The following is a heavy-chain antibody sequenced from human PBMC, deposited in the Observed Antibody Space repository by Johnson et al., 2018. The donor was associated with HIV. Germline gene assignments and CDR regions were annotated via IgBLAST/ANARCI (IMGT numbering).Heavy chain of an antibody. D-gene: IGHD6-19*01. J-gene: IGHJ3*01. CDR2: ISYDGSSK. CDR1: AFTFSNYA. V-gene: IGHV3-30-3*01. Sequence: QMQLVESGGGVVQPGRSLRLACAASAFTFSNYAMHWVRQAPGKGLEWVAVISYDGSSKYYAESLKGRISISRDNSMNTLYLQMNSRRAEDTAVYYCSTFGYTSGWIVTDDAFDVWGHGTLVTVSS. CDR3: STFGYTSGWIVTDDAFDV.